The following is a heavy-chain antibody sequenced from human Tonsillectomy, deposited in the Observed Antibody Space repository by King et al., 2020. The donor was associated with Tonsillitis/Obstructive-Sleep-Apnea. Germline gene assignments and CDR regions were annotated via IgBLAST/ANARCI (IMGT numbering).Heavy chain of an antibody. D-gene: IGHD2-15*01. Sequence: VQLVESAAEVKKPGESLKISCKGSGYSFTSYWIGWVRQMPGKGLEWMGIIYPGDSDTRYSPSFQGQVTISADKSISTAYLQWSSLKASDTAMYYCARLSEDIVVVVAATPAYYFDYWGQGTLVTVSS. J-gene: IGHJ4*02. CDR1: GYSFTSYW. CDR2: IYPGDSDT. CDR3: ARLSEDIVVVVAATPAYYFDY. V-gene: IGHV5-51*03.